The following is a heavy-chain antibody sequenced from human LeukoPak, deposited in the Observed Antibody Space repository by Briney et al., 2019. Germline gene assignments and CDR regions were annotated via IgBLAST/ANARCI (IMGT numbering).Heavy chain of an antibody. D-gene: IGHD6-13*01. J-gene: IGHJ6*03. CDR1: GYTFTSYG. V-gene: IGHV1-18*01. CDR2: ISAYNGNT. CDR3: ARAPVPPGYSSSWYQIDYYYMDV. Sequence: ASVKVSCKASGYTFTSYGISWVRQAPGQGLEWMGWISAYNGNTNYAQKLQGRVTMTTDTSTSTAYMELRSLRSDDTAVYYCARAPVPPGYSSSWYQIDYYYMDVWGKGTTVTVSS.